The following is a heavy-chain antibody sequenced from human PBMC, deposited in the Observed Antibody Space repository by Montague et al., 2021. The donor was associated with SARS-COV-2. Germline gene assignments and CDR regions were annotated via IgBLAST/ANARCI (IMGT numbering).Heavy chain of an antibody. CDR1: GSSISSGSHY. D-gene: IGHD3-3*01. J-gene: IGHJ3*02. V-gene: IGHV4-61*02. CDR2: IYTSGST. Sequence: TLSLTCTVAGSSISSGSHYWSWIRQPAGKVLEWIGRIYTSGSTNYNPSLKSRVTISVDTSKNQFSLKLSSVTAADTAVYYCARILGTYYDFWSGERAIDAFDIWGQGTMVTVSS. CDR3: ARILGTYYDFWSGERAIDAFDI.